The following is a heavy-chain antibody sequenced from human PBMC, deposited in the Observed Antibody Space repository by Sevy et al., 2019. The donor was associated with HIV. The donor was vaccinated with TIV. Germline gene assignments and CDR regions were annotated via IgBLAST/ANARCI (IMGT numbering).Heavy chain of an antibody. CDR2: INSDGTT. V-gene: IGHV3-66*01. Sequence: GGSLRLSCAVSGFTVSANYMTWVRQAPGKGLEWVSVINSDGTTHHADSVKGRFSISRDNSNNTLYLQMNSLRAEDTAVYYCARGKGGYGYGLNYWGQGTLVTVSS. D-gene: IGHD5-18*01. CDR1: GFTVSANY. CDR3: ARGKGGYGYGLNY. J-gene: IGHJ4*02.